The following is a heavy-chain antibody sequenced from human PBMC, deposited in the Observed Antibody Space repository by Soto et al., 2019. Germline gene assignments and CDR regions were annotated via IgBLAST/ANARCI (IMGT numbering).Heavy chain of an antibody. D-gene: IGHD2-2*01. CDR2: INHSGST. J-gene: IGHJ4*02. CDR1: GGSFSGYY. CDR3: AREECSSTSCYSDY. Sequence: PSETLSLTCAVYGGSFSGYYWSWIRQPPGKGLEWIGEINHSGSTNYNPSLKSRVTISVDTSKNQFSLKLSSVTAADTAVYYCAREECSSTSCYSDYWGQGTLVTVPQ. V-gene: IGHV4-34*01.